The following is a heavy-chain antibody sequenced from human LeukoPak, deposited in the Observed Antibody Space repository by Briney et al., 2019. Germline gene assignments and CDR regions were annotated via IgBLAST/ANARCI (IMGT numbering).Heavy chain of an antibody. CDR1: GFTFRSYG. Sequence: GGSLRLSCAASGFTFRSYGMHWVRQAPGKGLEWVAFIRYDGNNKDYADSVKGRFTISRDNAKNSLYLQMNSLRAEDTAVYYCAREYYYDSSFDYWGQGTLVTVSS. D-gene: IGHD3-22*01. CDR2: IRYDGNNK. J-gene: IGHJ4*02. V-gene: IGHV3-30*02. CDR3: AREYYYDSSFDY.